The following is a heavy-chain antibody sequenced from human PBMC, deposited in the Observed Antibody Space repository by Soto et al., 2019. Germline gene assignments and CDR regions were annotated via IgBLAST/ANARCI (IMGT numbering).Heavy chain of an antibody. CDR3: ARDVRAYYDFWSGPYFDY. D-gene: IGHD3-3*01. CDR1: GFTFSSYS. V-gene: IGHV3-48*01. J-gene: IGHJ4*02. Sequence: PGGSLRLSCAASGFTFSSYSMNWVRQAPGKGLEWVSYISSSSSTIYYADSVKGRFTISRDNAKNSLYLQMNSLRAEDTAVYYCARDVRAYYDFWSGPYFDYWGQGNLVTVPQ. CDR2: ISSSSSTI.